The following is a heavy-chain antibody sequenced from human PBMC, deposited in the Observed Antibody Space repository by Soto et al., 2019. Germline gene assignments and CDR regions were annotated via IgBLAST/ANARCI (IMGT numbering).Heavy chain of an antibody. V-gene: IGHV4-4*07. Sequence: SETLFLTCTVSGGSISSYYWSWIRQPAGKGLEWIGRIYTSGSTNYNPSLKSRVTMSVDTSKNQFSLKLSSVTAADTAVYYCAILYSSSAVEAVWGQGTLVTVSS. D-gene: IGHD6-6*01. J-gene: IGHJ4*02. CDR2: IYTSGST. CDR1: GGSISSYY. CDR3: AILYSSSAVEAV.